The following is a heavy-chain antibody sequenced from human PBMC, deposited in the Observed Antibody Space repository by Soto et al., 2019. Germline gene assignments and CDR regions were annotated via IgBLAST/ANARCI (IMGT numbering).Heavy chain of an antibody. CDR3: ARESTTRRDTRWFDP. D-gene: IGHD5-18*01. Sequence: GGSLRLSCAASGFTFSSYSMNWVRQAPGKGLEWVSYISSSSSTIYYADSVKGRFTISRDNAKNSLYLQMNSLRAEDTAVYYCARESTTRRDTRWFDPWGQGTLVTVSS. V-gene: IGHV3-48*01. J-gene: IGHJ5*02. CDR2: ISSSSSTI. CDR1: GFTFSSYS.